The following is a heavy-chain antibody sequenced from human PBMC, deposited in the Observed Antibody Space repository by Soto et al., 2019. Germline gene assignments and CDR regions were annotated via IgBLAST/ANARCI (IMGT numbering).Heavy chain of an antibody. D-gene: IGHD4-17*01. CDR3: ATPTVTAHDAMDV. Sequence: QVQLVESGGGLVKPGGSLRLSCAASGFTFSDYYMSWIRQAPGKGLEWVSYISSSGSTIYYADSVKGRFTISRDNAKNSLDLKMNSLRAVAAAVYDGATPTVTAHDAMDVWGKGTTVTVSS. V-gene: IGHV3-11*01. CDR2: ISSSGSTI. J-gene: IGHJ6*04. CDR1: GFTFSDYY.